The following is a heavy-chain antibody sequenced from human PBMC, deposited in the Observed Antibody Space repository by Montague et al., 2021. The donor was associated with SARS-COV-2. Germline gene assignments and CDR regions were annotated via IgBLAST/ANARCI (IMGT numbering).Heavy chain of an antibody. CDR1: GWCISGPDQN. Sequence: SETLSLTCTVLGWCISGPDQNWRRLSPSHGKGLDCIGSITYAGRTYYNPSLRSRVSFSMDTSKNHFSLSLNSVTAADTAVYFCARQLPSYCSTNKCYPYYFDVWGQGALVTVSS. V-gene: IGHV4-39*01. J-gene: IGHJ4*02. CDR3: ARQLPSYCSTNKCYPYYFDV. CDR2: ITYAGRT. D-gene: IGHD2-2*01.